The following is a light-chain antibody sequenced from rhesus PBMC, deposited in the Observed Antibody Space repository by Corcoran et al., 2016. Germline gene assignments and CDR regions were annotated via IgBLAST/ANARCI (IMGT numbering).Light chain of an antibody. V-gene: IGKV1-18*01. J-gene: IGKJ1*01. CDR3: QQGYNTPWT. Sequence: DIQMTQSPSSLSASVGDKVTITCRASQDINNLLAWYQQKPGKAPQLLIYSTSTLESGVPSRFSGSGSGTDYSFTITNLHPEDFATYYCQQGYNTPWTFGQGTKVEIK. CDR2: STS. CDR1: QDINNL.